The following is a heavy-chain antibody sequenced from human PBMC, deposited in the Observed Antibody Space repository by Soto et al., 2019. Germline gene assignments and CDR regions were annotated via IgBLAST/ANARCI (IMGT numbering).Heavy chain of an antibody. CDR2: INAGNGNT. D-gene: IGHD3-22*01. CDR3: ARDPIYDSSGYSAGNDAFHI. CDR1: GYTFTSYA. J-gene: IGHJ3*02. V-gene: IGHV1-3*01. Sequence: ASVKVSCKASGYTFTSYAMHWVRQAPGQRLEWMGWINAGNGNTKYSQKFQGRVTITRDTSASTAYMELSSLRSEDTAVYYCARDPIYDSSGYSAGNDAFHIWGQGTMVTVSS.